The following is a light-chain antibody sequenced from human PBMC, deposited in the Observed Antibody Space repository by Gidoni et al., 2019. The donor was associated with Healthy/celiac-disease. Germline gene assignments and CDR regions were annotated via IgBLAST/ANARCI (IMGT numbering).Light chain of an antibody. CDR3: MQALQTPFT. J-gene: IGKJ3*01. CDR2: LGS. Sequence: DIVMTQSTLSLPVTPGEPASISCRSSQSLLHSNGYKYLDWYLQKPGQSPQLLIYLGSNRASGVPDRFSGSGSGTDFTLKISRVEAEDFGVYYCMQALQTPFTFGPGTKVDIK. V-gene: IGKV2-28*01. CDR1: QSLLHSNGYKY.